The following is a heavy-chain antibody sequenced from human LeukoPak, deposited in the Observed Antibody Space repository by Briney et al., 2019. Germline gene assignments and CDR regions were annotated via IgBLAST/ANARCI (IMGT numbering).Heavy chain of an antibody. CDR1: GYTFSSYG. D-gene: IGHD6-19*01. CDR2: ISAYNDNT. CDR3: ARDKTSSGRRGNWFDT. Sequence: ASVKVSCTASGYTFSSYGISWVRQAPGQALEWMGWISAYNDNTNYAQKHPGRVTMTTDTSTSTAYMELRSLRSDDTAVYFCARDKTSSGRRGNWFDTWGQGTLVTVSS. J-gene: IGHJ5*02. V-gene: IGHV1-18*04.